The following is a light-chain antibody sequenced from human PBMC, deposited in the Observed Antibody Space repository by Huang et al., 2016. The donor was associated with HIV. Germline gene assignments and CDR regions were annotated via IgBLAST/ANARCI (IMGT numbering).Light chain of an antibody. CDR2: GAS. V-gene: IGKV4-1*01. Sequence: DIVVTQSPDSLAVSLGARATINCKSSQTFLYNSKNDSFIAWYQQRPGKSPKLLIHGASARQSGDPERFSGSVSETNFTLTISGLQPEDVAIYFCQQYSTIPTFGGGTKVDI. J-gene: IGKJ4*01. CDR1: QTFLYNSKNDSF. CDR3: QQYSTIPT.